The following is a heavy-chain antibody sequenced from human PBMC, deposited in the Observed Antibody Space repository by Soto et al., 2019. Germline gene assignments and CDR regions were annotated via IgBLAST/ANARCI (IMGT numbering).Heavy chain of an antibody. CDR3: ARERGYSGYEYYFDY. D-gene: IGHD5-12*01. J-gene: IGHJ4*02. CDR2: INHSGST. V-gene: IGHV4-34*01. CDR1: GGSFSGYY. Sequence: SETLPLTCAVYGGSFSGYYWSWIRQPPGKGLEWIGEINHSGSTNYNPSLKSRVTISVDTSKNQFSLKLSSVTAADTAVYYCARERGYSGYEYYFDYWGQGTLVTVSS.